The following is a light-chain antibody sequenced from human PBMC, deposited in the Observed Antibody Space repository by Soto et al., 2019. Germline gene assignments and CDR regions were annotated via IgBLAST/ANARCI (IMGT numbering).Light chain of an antibody. Sequence: DIQMTQSASSLSASVGDRVTITCQASQDTSKYLNWYQQKPGKAPKLLIYDASNLEAGVPSRFSGTGSGTFYTFTISSLHPEDFATSHGQPYDSSPFTFGPGTKVDIK. V-gene: IGKV1-33*01. CDR3: QPYDSSPFT. CDR1: QDTSKY. CDR2: DAS. J-gene: IGKJ3*01.